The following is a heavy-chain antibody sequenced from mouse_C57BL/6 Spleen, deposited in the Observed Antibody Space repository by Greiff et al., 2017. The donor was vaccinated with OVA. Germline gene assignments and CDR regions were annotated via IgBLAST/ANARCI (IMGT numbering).Heavy chain of an antibody. CDR1: GFTFSSYA. CDR2: ISDGGSYT. V-gene: IGHV5-4*01. Sequence: EVHLVESGGGLVKPGGSLKLSCAASGFTFSSYAMSWVRQTPEKRLEWVATISDGGSYTYYPDNVKGRFTISRDNAKNNLYLQMSHLKSEDTAMYYCARGIYYDYDVYFDVWGTGTTVTVSS. D-gene: IGHD2-4*01. J-gene: IGHJ1*03. CDR3: ARGIYYDYDVYFDV.